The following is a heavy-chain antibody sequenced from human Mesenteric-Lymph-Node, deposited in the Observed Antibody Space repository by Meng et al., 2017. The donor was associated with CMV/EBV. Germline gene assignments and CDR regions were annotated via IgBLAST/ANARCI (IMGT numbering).Heavy chain of an antibody. D-gene: IGHD5-12*01. Sequence: CKASRGTFSSYASSWVRQAPGKGLEWMGGIIPIFCTANYAQKFQGRVTITADESTSTAYMELSSLRSEDTAVYYCARGRGVATEIDYWGQGTLVTVSS. V-gene: IGHV1-69*01. J-gene: IGHJ4*02. CDR3: ARGRGVATEIDY. CDR1: RGTFSSYA. CDR2: IIPIFCTA.